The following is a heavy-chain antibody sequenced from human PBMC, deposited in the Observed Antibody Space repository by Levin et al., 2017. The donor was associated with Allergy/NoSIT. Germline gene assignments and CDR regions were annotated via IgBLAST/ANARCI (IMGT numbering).Heavy chain of an antibody. D-gene: IGHD2-2*01. Sequence: GGSLRLSCAASGFTFSSYAMSWVRQAPGRGLEWVSAISVGAGSTYYADSVNGRFTISRDNSKSTLYLQMNLLRVEETAVYYCAKALVLGYCGTTSCSEYFQQWGQGTLVTVSS. V-gene: IGHV3-23*01. CDR3: AKALVLGYCGTTSCSEYFQQ. J-gene: IGHJ1*01. CDR2: ISVGAGST. CDR1: GFTFSSYA.